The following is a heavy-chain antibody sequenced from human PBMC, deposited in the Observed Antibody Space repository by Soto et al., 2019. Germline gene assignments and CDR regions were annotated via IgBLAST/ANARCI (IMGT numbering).Heavy chain of an antibody. V-gene: IGHV4-30-4*01. CDR1: GGSISSGDYY. CDR3: ARSQSTVTYRYYYYGMDV. CDR2: IYYSGST. J-gene: IGHJ6*02. Sequence: SETLSLTCTVSGGSISSGDYYWSWIRQPPGKGLEWIGYIYYSGSTYYNPSLKSRVTISVDTSKNQFSLKLSSVTAADTAVYYCARSQSTVTYRYYYYGMDVWGQGTTVTVSS. D-gene: IGHD4-17*01.